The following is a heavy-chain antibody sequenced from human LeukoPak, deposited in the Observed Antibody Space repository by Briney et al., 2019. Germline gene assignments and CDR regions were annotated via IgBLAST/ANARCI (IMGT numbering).Heavy chain of an antibody. V-gene: IGHV3-21*01. D-gene: IGHD3-22*01. CDR2: ISSSSSYI. CDR3: ARDRGYYDSSGYYFVITPDYYYYGMDV. J-gene: IGHJ6*02. Sequence: GGSLRLSCAASGFTFSSYSMNWVRQAPGKGLEWVSSISSSSSYIYYADSVKGRFTISRDNAKNSLYLQMNSLRAEDTAVYYCARDRGYYDSSGYYFVITPDYYYYGMDVWGQGTTVTVSS. CDR1: GFTFSSYS.